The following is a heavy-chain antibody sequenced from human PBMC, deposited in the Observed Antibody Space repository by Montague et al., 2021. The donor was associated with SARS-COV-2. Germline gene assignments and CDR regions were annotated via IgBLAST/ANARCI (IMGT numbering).Heavy chain of an antibody. CDR1: GGSISSSSYY. CDR2: IYYSGST. CDR3: ARLYRDITIFGVVRGYFDL. Sequence: SETLSLTCTVSGGSISSSSYYWGWIRQPPGKGLEWIGSIYYSGSTYYNPSLKSRVTISVDTSKNQFSLKLSSVTAADTAVYYCARLYRDITIFGVVRGYFDLWGRGTLVTVSS. J-gene: IGHJ2*01. D-gene: IGHD3-3*01. V-gene: IGHV4-39*01.